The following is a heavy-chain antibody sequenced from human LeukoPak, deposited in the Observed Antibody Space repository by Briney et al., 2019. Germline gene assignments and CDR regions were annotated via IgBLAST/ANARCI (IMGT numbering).Heavy chain of an antibody. CDR2: ISAYNGNT. J-gene: IGHJ6*03. CDR3: ARDGAYSSGWYVVDYYYYMDV. Sequence: ASVKVSCKASGYTFTSYGISWVRQAPGQGLEWMGWISAYNGNTNYAQKLQGRVTMTTDTSTSTAYMELSRLRSDDTAVYYCARDGAYSSGWYVVDYYYYMDVWGKGTTVTISS. V-gene: IGHV1-18*01. D-gene: IGHD6-19*01. CDR1: GYTFTSYG.